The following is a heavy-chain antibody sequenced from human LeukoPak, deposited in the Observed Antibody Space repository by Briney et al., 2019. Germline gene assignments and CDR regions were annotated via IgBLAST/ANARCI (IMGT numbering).Heavy chain of an antibody. Sequence: GGSLRLSCAASGFTLSSYEMNWVRQAPGKGLEWVSYISSSGSTIYYADSVKGRFTISRDNAKNSLYLQINSLRAEDTAVYYCARDSRGRDLWGKGTTVTVSS. J-gene: IGHJ6*04. CDR3: ARDSRGRDL. CDR2: ISSSGSTI. V-gene: IGHV3-48*03. CDR1: GFTLSSYE.